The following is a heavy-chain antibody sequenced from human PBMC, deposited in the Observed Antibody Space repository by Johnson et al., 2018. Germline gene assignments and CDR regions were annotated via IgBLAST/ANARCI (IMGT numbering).Heavy chain of an antibody. CDR1: GFTFSSYG. V-gene: IGHV3-33*01. Sequence: QVQLVQSGGGVVQPGRSLRLSCAASGFTFSSYGMHWVRQAPGKGLEWVAVIWYDGSDKYYADSVKGRFTISRDNSKNTLYLQMNSLRAEDTAVYYWARYNKRPYYYGMDVWGQGTTVTVSS. J-gene: IGHJ6*02. CDR3: ARYNKRPYYYGMDV. D-gene: IGHD1-14*01. CDR2: IWYDGSDK.